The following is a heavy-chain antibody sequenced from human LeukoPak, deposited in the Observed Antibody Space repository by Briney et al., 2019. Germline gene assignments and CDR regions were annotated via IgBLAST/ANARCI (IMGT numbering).Heavy chain of an antibody. CDR3: AKDLSIYSGYDTTVTTSEYFQH. CDR1: GFTFSSYA. V-gene: IGHV3-23*01. D-gene: IGHD5-12*01. Sequence: GGSLRLSCAASGFTFSSYAMSWVRQAPGKGLEWVSAFSGSGGSTYYADSVKGRFTISRDNSKNTLYLQMNSLRAEDTAVYYCAKDLSIYSGYDTTVTTSEYFQHWGQGTLVTVSS. CDR2: FSGSGGST. J-gene: IGHJ1*01.